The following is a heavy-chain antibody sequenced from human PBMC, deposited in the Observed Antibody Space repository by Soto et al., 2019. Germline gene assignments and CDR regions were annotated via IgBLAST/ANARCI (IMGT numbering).Heavy chain of an antibody. CDR1: GFTFSSYA. J-gene: IGHJ4*02. Sequence: GGSLRLSCAASGFTFSSYAMSWVRQAPGKGLEWVSAISGSGGSTYYADSVKGRFTISRDNSKNTLYLQMNSLRAEDTAVYYCANILNPFGELLGVWGQGTLVTVSS. D-gene: IGHD3-10*01. V-gene: IGHV3-23*01. CDR2: ISGSGGST. CDR3: ANILNPFGELLGV.